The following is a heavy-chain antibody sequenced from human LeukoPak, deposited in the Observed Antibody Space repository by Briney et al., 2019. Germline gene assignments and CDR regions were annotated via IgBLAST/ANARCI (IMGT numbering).Heavy chain of an antibody. CDR1: GGSFSGYY. Sequence: PSETLSLTCAVYGGSFSGYYWSWIRQPPGKGLDWIGEINHSGSTNYNPSLKSRVTISVDTSKNQFSLKLSSVTAADTAVYYCARAPYYSAYYYYYYMDVWGKGTTVTVSS. CDR2: INHSGST. V-gene: IGHV4-34*01. J-gene: IGHJ6*03. CDR3: ARAPYYSAYYYYYYMDV. D-gene: IGHD3-10*01.